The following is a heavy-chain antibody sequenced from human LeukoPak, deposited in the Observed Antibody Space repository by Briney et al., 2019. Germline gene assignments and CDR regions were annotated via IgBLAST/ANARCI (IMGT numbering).Heavy chain of an antibody. Sequence: SETLSLTCAVYGGSFSGYYWSWIRQPPGKGLEWIGEINHSGSTNYNPSLKSRVTISVDTSKNQFSLKLSSVTAADTAVYYCARGPILTGYYRFRGLDYGMDVWGQGTTVTVSS. D-gene: IGHD3-9*01. CDR3: ARGPILTGYYRFRGLDYGMDV. J-gene: IGHJ6*02. V-gene: IGHV4-34*01. CDR2: INHSGST. CDR1: GGSFSGYY.